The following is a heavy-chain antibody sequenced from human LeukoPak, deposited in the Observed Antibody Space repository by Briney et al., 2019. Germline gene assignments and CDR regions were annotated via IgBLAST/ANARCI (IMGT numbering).Heavy chain of an antibody. CDR2: IRYDGSNK. Sequence: GGSLRLSCAASGFTFSSYGMHWVRQAPGKGLEWVAFIRYDGSNKYYADSVKGRFTISRDNSKNTLYLQMNSLRAEDTAVYYCARGPDYGDYRFDYWGQGTLVTVSS. D-gene: IGHD4-17*01. CDR1: GFTFSSYG. J-gene: IGHJ4*02. CDR3: ARGPDYGDYRFDY. V-gene: IGHV3-30*02.